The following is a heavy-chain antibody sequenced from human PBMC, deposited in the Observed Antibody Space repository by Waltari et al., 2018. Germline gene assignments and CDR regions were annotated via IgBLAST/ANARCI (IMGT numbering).Heavy chain of an antibody. CDR1: GFTFSNAW. Sequence: EVQLVESGGGLVKPGGSLRLSCAASGFTFSNAWMNWVRQAPGKGVEGVGRIKSKTDGWTTDYAAPVKGRFTISRDDSKNTLYLQMNSLKTEDTAVYYCTTDPSFSIVEKPYWGQGTLVTVSS. CDR2: IKSKTDGWTT. D-gene: IGHD3-22*01. J-gene: IGHJ4*02. V-gene: IGHV3-15*07. CDR3: TTDPSFSIVEKPY.